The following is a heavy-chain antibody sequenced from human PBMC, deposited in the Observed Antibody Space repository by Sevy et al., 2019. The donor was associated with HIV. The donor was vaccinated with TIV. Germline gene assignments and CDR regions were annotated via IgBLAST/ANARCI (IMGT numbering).Heavy chain of an antibody. J-gene: IGHJ4*02. CDR3: TTDRHVLRFLEWLPNPYYFDY. V-gene: IGHV3-15*01. CDR2: IKSKTDGGTT. Sequence: GGSLRLSCAASGFTFSNAWMSWVRQAPGKGLEWVGRIKSKTDGGTTDYAAPVKGRFTISRDDSKNTLYLQMNSPKTEDTAVYYCTTDRHVLRFLEWLPNPYYFDYWGQGTLVTVSS. CDR1: GFTFSNAW. D-gene: IGHD3-3*01.